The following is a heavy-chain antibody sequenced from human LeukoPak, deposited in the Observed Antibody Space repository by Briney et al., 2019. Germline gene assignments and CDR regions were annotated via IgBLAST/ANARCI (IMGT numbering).Heavy chain of an antibody. CDR3: AKDIAHYYDFWSGYPVNDAFDI. CDR1: GFTFSSYA. V-gene: IGHV3-23*01. J-gene: IGHJ3*02. Sequence: PGGSLRLSCAASGFTFSSYAMSWVRQAPGKGLEWVSAISGSGGSTYYADSVKGRFTISRDNSKNTLYLQMNSLRAEDTAVYYCAKDIAHYYDFWSGYPVNDAFDIWGQGTMVTVSS. CDR2: ISGSGGST. D-gene: IGHD3-3*01.